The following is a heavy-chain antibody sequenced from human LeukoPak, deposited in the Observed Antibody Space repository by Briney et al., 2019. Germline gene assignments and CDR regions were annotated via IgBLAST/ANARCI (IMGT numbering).Heavy chain of an antibody. D-gene: IGHD3-22*01. CDR3: ASRIIYDSSGYYGDY. CDR2: IYYSGST. CDR1: GGSISSYY. Sequence: NPSETLSLTCTVSGGSISSYYWSWIRQPPGKGLEWIGYIYYSGSTNYNPSLKSRVTISVDTSKNQFSLKLSSVTAADTAVYYCASRIIYDSSGYYGDYWGQGTLVTVSS. V-gene: IGHV4-59*08. J-gene: IGHJ4*02.